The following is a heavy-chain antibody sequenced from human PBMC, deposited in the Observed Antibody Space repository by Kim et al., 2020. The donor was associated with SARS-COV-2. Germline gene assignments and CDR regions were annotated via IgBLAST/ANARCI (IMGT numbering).Heavy chain of an antibody. CDR2: IYSGGST. V-gene: IGHV3-53*01. J-gene: IGHJ6*02. CDR1: GFTVSSNY. D-gene: IGHD3-10*01. CDR3: ARGYGSGSYYSDYYGMDV. Sequence: GGSLRLSCAASGFTVSSNYMSWVRQAPGKGLEWVAVIYSGGSTYYADSVKGRFTISRDNSKNTLYLQMNSLIAEDTAVYYCARGYGSGSYYSDYYGMDVWGHGTTVTVS.